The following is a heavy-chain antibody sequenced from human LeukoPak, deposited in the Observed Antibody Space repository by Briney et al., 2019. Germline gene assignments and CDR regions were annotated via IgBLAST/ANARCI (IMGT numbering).Heavy chain of an antibody. CDR1: GGTFSSYA. J-gene: IGHJ4*02. Sequence: ASVKVSCKASGGTFSSYAISWVRQAPGQGLEWMGRIIPIFGTANYAQKFQGRVTITTDESTSTAYMELSSLRSEDTAVYYCARRGYSYGYYFDYWGQGTLVTVSS. V-gene: IGHV1-69*05. D-gene: IGHD5-18*01. CDR3: ARRGYSYGYYFDY. CDR2: IIPIFGTA.